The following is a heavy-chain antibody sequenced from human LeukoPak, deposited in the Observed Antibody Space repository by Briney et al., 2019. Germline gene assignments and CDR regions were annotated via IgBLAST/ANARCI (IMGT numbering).Heavy chain of an antibody. V-gene: IGHV3-23*01. D-gene: IGHD3-16*01. J-gene: IGHJ4*02. CDR2: IRSTAADGNT. CDR3: TRNGGGLGY. CDR1: GFTFSNYD. Sequence: GGSLRLSCAASGFTFSNYDMIWVRQAPGKGLEWVSSIRSTAADGNTYSADSVKGRFTTSRDDSKTTLFLQMDSLTAEDTAVYYCTRNGGGLGYWGQGALVTVSS.